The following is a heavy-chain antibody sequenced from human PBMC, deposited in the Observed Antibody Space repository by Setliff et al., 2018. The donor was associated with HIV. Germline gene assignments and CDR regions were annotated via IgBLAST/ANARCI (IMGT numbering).Heavy chain of an antibody. CDR1: GGSFSGYY. V-gene: IGHV4-34*01. CDR3: ARVGCYDSSFDY. CDR2: INHSGST. D-gene: IGHD3-22*01. Sequence: SETLSLTCAVYGGSFSGYYWSWIRQPPGKGLEWIGEINHSGSTKYNPSLKSRVTISVDTSTNQFSLKLSSVTAADTAVYYCARVGCYDSSFDYWGQGTLVTVSS. J-gene: IGHJ4*02.